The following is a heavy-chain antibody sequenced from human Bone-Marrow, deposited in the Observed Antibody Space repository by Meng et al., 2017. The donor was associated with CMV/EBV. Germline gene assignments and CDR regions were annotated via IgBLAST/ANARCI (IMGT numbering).Heavy chain of an antibody. J-gene: IGHJ6*02. Sequence: SETLSLTCAVYGGSFSGYYLSWIRQPPGKGLEWIGEINHSGSTNYNPSLKSRVTISVDTSKNQFSLKLSSVTAADTAVYYCARARPKRYCSSTSCPSAQSYYYGMDVWGQGTTVTVSS. D-gene: IGHD2-2*01. CDR3: ARARPKRYCSSTSCPSAQSYYYGMDV. CDR1: GGSFSGYY. CDR2: INHSGST. V-gene: IGHV4-34*01.